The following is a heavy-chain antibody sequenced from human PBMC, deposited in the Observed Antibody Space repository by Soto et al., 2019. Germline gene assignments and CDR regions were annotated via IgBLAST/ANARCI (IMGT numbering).Heavy chain of an antibody. D-gene: IGHD2-15*01. CDR3: ARDCCSGRHFAH. CDR2: IYSDGTT. CDR1: VFNVSGSY. J-gene: IGHJ1*01. Sequence: EEHLVETGGDLILPGGALRLSCSTSVFNVSGSYMSWVRQAPGKGLEWVSSIYSDGTTDYADSVNGRFTISRDSSRNMVFLQMKGLRGEDTAVYYCARDCCSGRHFAHWGQGSLVTVSS. V-gene: IGHV3-53*02.